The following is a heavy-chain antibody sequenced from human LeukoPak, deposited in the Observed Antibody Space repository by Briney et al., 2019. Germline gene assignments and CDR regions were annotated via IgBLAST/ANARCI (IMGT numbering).Heavy chain of an antibody. J-gene: IGHJ5*02. CDR1: GFTFVDYA. Sequence: GGSLRLSCAASGFTFVDYAMNWVRQAPGKGLEWVSGISWNSGSIGYADSVKGRFTISRDNAKNSLYLQMNSLRAEDTALYYCAKGRDKYQLLSKNWFDPWGQGTLVTVSS. CDR3: AKGRDKYQLLSKNWFDP. V-gene: IGHV3-9*01. CDR2: ISWNSGSI. D-gene: IGHD2-2*01.